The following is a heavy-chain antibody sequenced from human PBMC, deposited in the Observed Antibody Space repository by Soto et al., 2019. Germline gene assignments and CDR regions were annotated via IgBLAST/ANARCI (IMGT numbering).Heavy chain of an antibody. J-gene: IGHJ4*02. CDR3: ARDIGFDYVN. D-gene: IGHD3-16*01. CDR1: GFNVMSYW. V-gene: IGHV3-7*01. Sequence: WGSLRLSCAVSGFNVMSYWMSWVRQAPGKGLEWVASVKEDGSELYYLHSVRGRFSMTRDSAGNALHLTMNYLSAEDTGVYFCARDIGFDYVNWGQGIPVTVSS. CDR2: VKEDGSEL.